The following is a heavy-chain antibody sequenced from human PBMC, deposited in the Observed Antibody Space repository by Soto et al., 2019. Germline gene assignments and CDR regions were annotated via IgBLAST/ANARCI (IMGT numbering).Heavy chain of an antibody. Sequence: PGGSLRLSCAASVFTFSSYSMNWVRQAPGKGLEWVSYISSSSSTIYYADSVKGRFTISRDNAKNSLYLQMNSLRDEDTAVYYCAREARGIAAAGTLDYWGQGTLVTVSS. CDR2: ISSSSSTI. D-gene: IGHD6-13*01. V-gene: IGHV3-48*02. J-gene: IGHJ4*02. CDR3: AREARGIAAAGTLDY. CDR1: VFTFSSYS.